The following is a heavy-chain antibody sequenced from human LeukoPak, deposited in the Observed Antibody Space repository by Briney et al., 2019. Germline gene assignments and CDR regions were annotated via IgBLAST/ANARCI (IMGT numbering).Heavy chain of an antibody. CDR2: IYSSGGT. D-gene: IGHD1-1*01. CDR1: GFTVSGNH. Sequence: SGGSLRLSCAASGFTVSGNHMSWVRQAPGKGLEWVSVIYSSGGTFYADSVKGRFTITRDDSKNTLYLQMNSLRAEDTAVYYCVQETGHNWGYLDYWGQGTLVTVSS. J-gene: IGHJ4*02. V-gene: IGHV3-66*01. CDR3: VQETGHNWGYLDY.